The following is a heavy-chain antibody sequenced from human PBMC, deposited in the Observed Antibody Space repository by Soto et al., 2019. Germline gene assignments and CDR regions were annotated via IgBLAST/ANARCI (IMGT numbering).Heavy chain of an antibody. CDR1: GGTFSNYA. CDR2: IVPIFGTT. D-gene: IGHD6-19*01. Sequence: QVQLVQSGAEVKKPGSSVKVSCKVSGGTFSNYAIDWVRLAPGHGLEWMGGIVPIFGTTYYTQKVQGRATIIADDSTTTASLEMSRLRSEDTAIYYCARVEAVAGLYNYHGLDVWGQGTAVTVSS. J-gene: IGHJ6*02. CDR3: ARVEAVAGLYNYHGLDV. V-gene: IGHV1-69*12.